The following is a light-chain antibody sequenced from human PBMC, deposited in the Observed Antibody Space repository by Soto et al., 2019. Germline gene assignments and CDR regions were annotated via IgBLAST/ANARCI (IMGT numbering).Light chain of an antibody. V-gene: IGKV3D-20*02. J-gene: IGKJ1*01. CDR2: YTS. Sequence: EIVMTQSPGTLSLSPGERATLSCRASQSLSSSYLAWYQHKPGQAPRLLIYYTSNRATGIPARFSGSGSGTDFTLTINSLAPEDFAIYYCHQRQSWPRTFGQGTKVDIK. CDR3: HQRQSWPRT. CDR1: QSLSSSY.